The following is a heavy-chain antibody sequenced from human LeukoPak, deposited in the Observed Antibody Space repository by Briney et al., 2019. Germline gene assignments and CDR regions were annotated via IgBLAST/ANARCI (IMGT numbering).Heavy chain of an antibody. CDR3: ARGRGAVAGYFDH. D-gene: IGHD6-19*01. CDR1: GASFSGYY. CDR2: INQSGST. Sequence: SETLSLTCAVYGASFSGYYWNWIRQSPGKGLEWIGEINQSGSTNYNPSLKSRVIISVDTSKKQFSLRLSSVSGADTAVYYCARGRGAVAGYFDHWGQGTLVTVSS. J-gene: IGHJ4*02. V-gene: IGHV4-34*01.